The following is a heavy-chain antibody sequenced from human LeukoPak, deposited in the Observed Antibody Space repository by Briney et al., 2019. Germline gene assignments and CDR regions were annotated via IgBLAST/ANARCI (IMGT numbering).Heavy chain of an antibody. CDR3: ARDHCSSISCHSGAFDI. V-gene: IGHV4-34*01. CDR1: GGSFSGYY. J-gene: IGHJ3*02. Sequence: TSETLSLTCAVYGGSFSGYYWSWIRQPPGKGLEWIGEIEHSGSTNYNPSLKSRVTISVDTSKNQFSLKLSSVTAADTAVYYCARDHCSSISCHSGAFDIWGQGTIVTVSS. CDR2: IEHSGST. D-gene: IGHD2-2*01.